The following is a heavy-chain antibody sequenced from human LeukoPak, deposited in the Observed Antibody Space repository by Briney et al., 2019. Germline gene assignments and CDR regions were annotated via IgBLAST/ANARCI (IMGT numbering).Heavy chain of an antibody. CDR3: ASPGIAVAGRFYHYGLDV. V-gene: IGHV3-53*01. CDR2: IYSGGGT. J-gene: IGHJ6*02. Sequence: GGSLRLSCAASGFTASSNYMSWVRQAPGKGLEWISVIYSGGGTFYADSVKGRFTISRDNSKNMLYLQMNSLRVEDTAVYYCASPGIAVAGRFYHYGLDVWGQGTTVTVS. D-gene: IGHD6-19*01. CDR1: GFTASSNY.